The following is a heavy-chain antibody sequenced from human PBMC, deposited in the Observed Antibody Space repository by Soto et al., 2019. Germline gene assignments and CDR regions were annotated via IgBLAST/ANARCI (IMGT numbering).Heavy chain of an antibody. D-gene: IGHD3-10*01. Sequence: QVQLVQSGAEVKKPGASVKVSCKASGYTFTSYGISWVRQAPGQGLEWMGWISAYNGNTNYAQKLQGRVTMTTDTSTSTAYMELRSLRSDDTAVYYCARDYGSGSYFPHFMYYYYMDVWGKGTTVTVSS. V-gene: IGHV1-18*01. CDR1: GYTFTSYG. CDR2: ISAYNGNT. CDR3: ARDYGSGSYFPHFMYYYYMDV. J-gene: IGHJ6*03.